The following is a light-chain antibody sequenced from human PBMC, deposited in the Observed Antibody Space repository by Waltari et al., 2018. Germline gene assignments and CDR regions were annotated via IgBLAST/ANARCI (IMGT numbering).Light chain of an antibody. V-gene: IGLV2-14*03. CDR1: NSDVGGYDY. J-gene: IGLJ2*01. CDR3: NSYTSSSTRV. CDR2: DVS. Sequence: QSALTQPASVSGSPGPSITISCTGTNSDVGGYDYFSWYQQHPGKAPTLIIYDVSNRPSGVSNRFSGSKSGNTASLTISGLQAEDEADYYCNSYTSSSTRVFGGGTKLTVL.